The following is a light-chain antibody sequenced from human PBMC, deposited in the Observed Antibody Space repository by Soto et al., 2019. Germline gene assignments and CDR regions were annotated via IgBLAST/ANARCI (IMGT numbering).Light chain of an antibody. CDR2: DAS. CDR3: QQYGGSPLT. Sequence: EVVLTQPPGTLSLSPGERATLSCWASQSLRSRSLAWYQQKHGQPPSLLIYDASYRAAGIPDRFSGSGSGTDFTLTINRLEPEDLAVYYCQQYGGSPLTFGQGTKVDIK. V-gene: IGKV3-20*01. J-gene: IGKJ1*01. CDR1: QSLRSRS.